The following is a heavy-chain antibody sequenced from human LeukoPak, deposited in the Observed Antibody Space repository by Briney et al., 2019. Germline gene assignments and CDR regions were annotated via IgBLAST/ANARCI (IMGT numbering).Heavy chain of an antibody. CDR1: GGSFSGYY. J-gene: IGHJ5*02. D-gene: IGHD1-20*01. CDR2: INHSGST. CDR3: AREALYNWNDGGFWFDP. Sequence: PSETLSLTCAVYGGSFSGYYWSWIRQPPGKGLEWIGEINHSGSTNYNPSLKSRVTISVDTSKNQFSLKLSSVTAADTAVYYCAREALYNWNDGGFWFDPWGQGTLVTVSS. V-gene: IGHV4-34*01.